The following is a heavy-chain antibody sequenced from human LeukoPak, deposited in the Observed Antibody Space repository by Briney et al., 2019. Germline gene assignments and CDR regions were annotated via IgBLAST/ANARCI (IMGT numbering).Heavy chain of an antibody. J-gene: IGHJ6*03. Sequence: SETLSLTCTVSGGSMFSYHWSWVRQSAGEGLEWVGHIYVTGTTNYSPSLKSRVTMSVDTTKNQLSLKLKSVTAADTTVDYCAGLRFYGSSGYSPGYHMDVWGKGTTVIVSS. CDR3: AGLRFYGSSGYSPGYHMDV. V-gene: IGHV4-4*07. D-gene: IGHD3-22*01. CDR1: GGSMFSYH. CDR2: IYVTGTT.